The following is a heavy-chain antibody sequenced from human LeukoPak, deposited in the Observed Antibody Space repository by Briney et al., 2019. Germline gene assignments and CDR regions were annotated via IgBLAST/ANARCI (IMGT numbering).Heavy chain of an antibody. CDR3: ARLELMGYNWNVWVY. J-gene: IGHJ4*02. CDR2: IYPGDSDT. Sequence: NHGESLKISCKGSGYSFTSYWIGWVRQLPGKGLEWMGIIYPGDSDTRYSPSFQGQVTISADKSISTADLQWSSLKASDTAMYYCARLELMGYNWNVWVYWGQGTLVTVSS. CDR1: GYSFTSYW. D-gene: IGHD1-1*01. V-gene: IGHV5-51*01.